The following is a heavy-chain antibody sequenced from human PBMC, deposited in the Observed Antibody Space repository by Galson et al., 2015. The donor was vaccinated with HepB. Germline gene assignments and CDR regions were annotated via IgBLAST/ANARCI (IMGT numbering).Heavy chain of an antibody. J-gene: IGHJ5*02. CDR2: INHSGST. D-gene: IGHD3-3*01. CDR1: GGSFSGYY. V-gene: IGHV4-34*01. Sequence: LSLTCAVSGGSFSGYYWSWIRQPPGKGLEWIGEINHSGSTNYNPSLKSRVTISVDTSKNQFSLKLSSVTAADTAVYYCARHPYVLRFLEWLGTNWFDPWGQGTLVTVSS. CDR3: ARHPYVLRFLEWLGTNWFDP.